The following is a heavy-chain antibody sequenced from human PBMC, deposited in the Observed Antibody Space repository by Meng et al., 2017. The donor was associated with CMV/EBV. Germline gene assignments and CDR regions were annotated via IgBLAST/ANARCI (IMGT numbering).Heavy chain of an antibody. Sequence: QLQRQGPGPVQVKPSQTLSLTCSGSGGSISSSSYYWGWIRQPPGKGLDRIGSIYYSGSTYYNPSLKSRVTISVDTSKNQFSLKLSSVTAADTAVYYCARDPSLRWIDYWGQGTLVTVSS. CDR3: ARDPSLRWIDY. CDR2: IYYSGST. V-gene: IGHV4-39*07. D-gene: IGHD4-23*01. CDR1: GGSISSSSYY. J-gene: IGHJ4*02.